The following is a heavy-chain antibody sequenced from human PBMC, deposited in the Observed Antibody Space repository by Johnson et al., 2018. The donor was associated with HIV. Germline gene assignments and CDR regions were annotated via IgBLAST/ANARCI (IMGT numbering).Heavy chain of an antibody. Sequence: VQLVESGGGVVQPGRSLILSCAASGFTFSTYGMHWVRQAPDKGLEWVAVISYDGSKKYYADSVKGRFTISRDNSKNTLYLQMNSLRAEDSAVFHCAKDRGRGYNYGWGAFDILGQGTMVTVSS. CDR3: AKDRGRGYNYGWGAFDI. CDR2: ISYDGSKK. D-gene: IGHD5-18*01. V-gene: IGHV3-30*18. CDR1: GFTFSTYG. J-gene: IGHJ3*02.